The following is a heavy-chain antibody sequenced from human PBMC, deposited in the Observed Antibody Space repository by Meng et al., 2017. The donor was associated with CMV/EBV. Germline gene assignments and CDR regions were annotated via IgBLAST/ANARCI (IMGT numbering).Heavy chain of an antibody. CDR1: GFTFDGFG. V-gene: IGHV3-20*04. CDR2: ISWNGGTA. J-gene: IGHJ4*02. D-gene: IGHD1-20*01. Sequence: GESLKISCAASGFTFDGFGMSWVRQAPRKGLEWVSGISWNGGTAGYADSVRGRFTISRDNAKNSLYLQMNSLRDEDTALYYCARDNNWNSFDYWGQGTLVTVS. CDR3: ARDNNWNSFDY.